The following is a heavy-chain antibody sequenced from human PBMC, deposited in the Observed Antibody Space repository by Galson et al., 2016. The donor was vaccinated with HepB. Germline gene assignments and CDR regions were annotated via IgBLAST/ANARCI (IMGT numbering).Heavy chain of an antibody. Sequence: SLRLSCAASGFTFSTTNMNWARQAPGKGLEWLSYISTTSTTIYYADSVKGRFTISRDNAKNSVFLQMNSLRGEDTAVYYCVRLRLEPTGNASYYYYGMDVWGQGTTVTVSS. CDR3: VRLRLEPTGNASYYYYGMDV. D-gene: IGHD1-1*01. CDR2: ISTTSTTI. J-gene: IGHJ6*02. V-gene: IGHV3-48*03. CDR1: GFTFSTTN.